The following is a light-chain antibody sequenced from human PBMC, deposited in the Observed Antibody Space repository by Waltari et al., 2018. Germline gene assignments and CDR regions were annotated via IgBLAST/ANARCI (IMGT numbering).Light chain of an antibody. Sequence: SALTPPDSVSGSPGQSITISCSGISSDSGGHEYVSWYQQHPGKAPKVIIYDVNNRPSGVSNRFSGSKSGSSASLTISGLQAEDEADYYCSSFTSSTTGIFGGGTKVTVL. J-gene: IGLJ2*01. CDR2: DVN. V-gene: IGLV2-14*03. CDR1: SSDSGGHEY. CDR3: SSFTSSTTGI.